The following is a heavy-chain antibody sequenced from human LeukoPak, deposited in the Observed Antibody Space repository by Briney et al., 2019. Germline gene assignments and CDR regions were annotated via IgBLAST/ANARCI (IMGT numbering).Heavy chain of an antibody. CDR1: GYTFTSYG. J-gene: IGHJ5*02. V-gene: IGHV1-18*01. D-gene: IGHD3-16*02. CDR3: AKHYDYVWGSYRYRNWFDP. Sequence: ASVKVSCTASGYTFTSYGISWVRQAPGQGLEWMGWISAYNGNTNYAQKLQGRVTMTTDTSTSTAYMELRSLRSDDTAVYYCAKHYDYVWGSYRYRNWFDPWGQGTLVTVSS. CDR2: ISAYNGNT.